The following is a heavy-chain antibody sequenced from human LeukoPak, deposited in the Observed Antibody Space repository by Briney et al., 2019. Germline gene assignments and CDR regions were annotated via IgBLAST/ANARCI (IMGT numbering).Heavy chain of an antibody. J-gene: IGHJ3*02. CDR2: IYYSGST. CDR3: ARVGCSGGSCWYDAFDI. V-gene: IGHV4-59*01. CDR1: GGSISSYY. Sequence: SETLSLTCTVSGGSISSYYWSWIRQPPGKGLEWIGYIYYSGSTNYNPSLKSRVTISVDTSKNQFSLKLSSVTAADTAVYYCARVGCSGGSCWYDAFDIWGQGTMVTVS. D-gene: IGHD2-15*01.